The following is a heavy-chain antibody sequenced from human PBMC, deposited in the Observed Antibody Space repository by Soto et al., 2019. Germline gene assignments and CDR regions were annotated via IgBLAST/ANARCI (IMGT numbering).Heavy chain of an antibody. CDR2: INQDGSKI. D-gene: IGHD2-21*02. CDR1: GFTFSSYW. CDR3: ARFYEEGGVTAIPCYGMDV. Sequence: GGSLRLSCAASGFTFSSYWMSWVRQAPGKGLEWVANINQDGSKIYYVDSVKGRFTISRDNAKNSLYLQMNSLRAEDTVVYYGARFYEEGGVTAIPCYGMDVWGQGTMVTVSS. V-gene: IGHV3-7*01. J-gene: IGHJ6*02.